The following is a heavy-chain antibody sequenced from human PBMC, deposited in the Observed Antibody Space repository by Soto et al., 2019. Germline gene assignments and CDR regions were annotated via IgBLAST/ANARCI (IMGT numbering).Heavy chain of an antibody. D-gene: IGHD3-16*01. CDR1: GFVFSDYH. Sequence: PGGSLRLSCAASGFVFSDYHMTWIRQAPGKGLEWVSHTSSSGRTISYADSVKGRFTISRDNANNSLYLQMDSLRADDTAVYYCARGHRGFGFWLDSWGQGTPVTVYS. CDR3: ARGHRGFGFWLDS. CDR2: TSSSGRTI. V-gene: IGHV3-11*01. J-gene: IGHJ5*01.